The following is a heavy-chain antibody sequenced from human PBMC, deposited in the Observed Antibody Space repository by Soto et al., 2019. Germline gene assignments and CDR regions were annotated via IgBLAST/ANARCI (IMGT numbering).Heavy chain of an antibody. Sequence: EVQLVESGGGLFQPGGSLRLSCAASGFTFNNYWIHWVRQAPGKGLVWVSRIKYDATSTNYADSVKGRFSISRDNAKNTVYLQMSSLRGDDTAVHYCARGALGSYYFDYWGQGTLVTVSS. CDR1: GFTFNNYW. CDR2: IKYDATST. D-gene: IGHD3-16*01. CDR3: ARGALGSYYFDY. J-gene: IGHJ4*02. V-gene: IGHV3-74*01.